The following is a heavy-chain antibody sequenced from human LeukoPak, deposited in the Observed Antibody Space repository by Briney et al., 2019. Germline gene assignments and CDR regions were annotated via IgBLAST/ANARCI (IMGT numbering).Heavy chain of an antibody. D-gene: IGHD5-12*01. CDR3: ARGRKWLRFVGFDY. CDR2: INHSGST. J-gene: IGHJ4*02. Sequence: SETLSLTCAVYGGSFSGYYWSWVRQPPGKGLEWIGEINHSGSTNYNPSLKSRVTISVDTSKNQFSLKLSSVTAADTAVYYCARGRKWLRFVGFDYWGQGTLVTVSS. V-gene: IGHV4-34*01. CDR1: GGSFSGYY.